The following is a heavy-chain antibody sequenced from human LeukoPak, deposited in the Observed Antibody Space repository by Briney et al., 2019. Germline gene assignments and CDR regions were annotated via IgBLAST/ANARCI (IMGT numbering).Heavy chain of an antibody. D-gene: IGHD3-22*01. V-gene: IGHV1-18*01. CDR2: ISAYNGNT. CDR1: GYTFTSYG. J-gene: IGHJ4*02. Sequence: ASVKVSCKASGYTFTSYGISWVRQAPGQGLEWMGWISAYNGNTNYAQKLQGRVTMTTDTSTSTAYMELRSLRSDDTAVYYCAREVYYYDGSGYYERPDYWGQGTLVTVSS. CDR3: AREVYYYDGSGYYERPDY.